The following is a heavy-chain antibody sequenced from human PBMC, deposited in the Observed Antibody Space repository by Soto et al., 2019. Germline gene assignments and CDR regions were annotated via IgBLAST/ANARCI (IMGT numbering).Heavy chain of an antibody. CDR2: INPSGGST. J-gene: IGHJ3*02. CDR1: GYTFTSYY. CDR3: ARVTRARRITIFGVVNDRAPAEDAFDI. D-gene: IGHD3-3*01. V-gene: IGHV1-46*03. Sequence: GASVKVSCKASGYTFTSYYMHWVRQAPGQGLEWMGIINPSGGSTSYAQKFQGRVTMTRDTSTSTVYMELSSLRSEDTAVYYCARVTRARRITIFGVVNDRAPAEDAFDIWGQGTMVTVSS.